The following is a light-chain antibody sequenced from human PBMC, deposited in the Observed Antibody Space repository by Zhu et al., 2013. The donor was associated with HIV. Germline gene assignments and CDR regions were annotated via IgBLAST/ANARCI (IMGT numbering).Light chain of an antibody. CDR1: QSVSSRS. Sequence: EIVLTQSPGTLSLSPGQRVTLSCRTSQSVSSRSLAWYQQKAGQGPRLLIYGASSRATGIPDRFSGSGSGTDFTLTISRLEPEDFAVYYCHQYGSSPITFGQGTRLEIK. CDR3: HQYGSSPIT. CDR2: GAS. J-gene: IGKJ5*01. V-gene: IGKV3-20*01.